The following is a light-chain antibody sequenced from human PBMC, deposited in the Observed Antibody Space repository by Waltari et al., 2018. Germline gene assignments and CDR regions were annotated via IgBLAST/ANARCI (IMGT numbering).Light chain of an antibody. V-gene: IGLV2-14*03. Sequence: QSALTQPASVSGSPGQSITISCTGTSSDVGGYNSVPWYQQHPGKAPQLMIYDVSNRPSGVSNRFSGSKSGNMASLTISGLQAEDEADYYCSSYTSSSTLHVFGTGTKVTVL. CDR2: DVS. CDR1: SSDVGGYNS. J-gene: IGLJ1*01. CDR3: SSYTSSSTLHV.